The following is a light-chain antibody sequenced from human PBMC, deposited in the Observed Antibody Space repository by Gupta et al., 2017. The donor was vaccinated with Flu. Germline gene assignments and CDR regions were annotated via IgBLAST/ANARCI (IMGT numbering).Light chain of an antibody. CDR3: SSDGGRNSVV. V-gene: IGLV2-8*01. CDR2: EDH. J-gene: IGLJ2*01. Sequence: SSNVGTYYYVSWHQQHRGKPPKLINYEDHQRPSGAPQRFAGNKSGYAASLTIAGLQGEDETVYCGSSDGGRNSVVFGGGTKLTVL. CDR1: SSNVGTYYY.